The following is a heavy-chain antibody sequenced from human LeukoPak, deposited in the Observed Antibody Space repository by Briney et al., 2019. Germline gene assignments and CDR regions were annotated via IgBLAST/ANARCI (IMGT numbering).Heavy chain of an antibody. CDR2: INPNSGGT. CDR3: AKSRVSGSGSVDF. D-gene: IGHD3-10*01. V-gene: IGHV1-2*02. CDR1: GYTFTDYY. Sequence: ASVKVSCKASGYTFTDYYVHWVRQAPGQALEWLGKINPNSGGTNYVRKFQGRVTMTRDTSITTAYMELTSLDSDDTAVYYCAKSRVSGSGSVDFWGRGTLVTVSS. J-gene: IGHJ4*02.